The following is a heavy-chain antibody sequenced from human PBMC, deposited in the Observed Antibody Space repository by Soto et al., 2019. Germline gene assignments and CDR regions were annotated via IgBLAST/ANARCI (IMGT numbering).Heavy chain of an antibody. CDR3: ARVETYYDILTSWNPLGQFDY. Sequence: ATVKVTCKASSYTFTRYGISWVRQAPGQGLEWMGWLSAYNANTNYAQKLQGRVTMTTDTSTSTAYMELRSLRSDDTAVYYCARVETYYDILTSWNPLGQFDYWGQGTLVTVSS. CDR2: LSAYNANT. J-gene: IGHJ4*02. D-gene: IGHD3-9*01. V-gene: IGHV1-18*01. CDR1: SYTFTRYG.